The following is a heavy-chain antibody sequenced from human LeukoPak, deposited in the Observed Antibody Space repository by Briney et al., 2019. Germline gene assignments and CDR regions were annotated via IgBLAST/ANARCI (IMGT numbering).Heavy chain of an antibody. Sequence: GGSLRLSCAASGFTFSSYAMHWVRQAPGKGLEWVAVISYDGSNKYYADSVKGRFTISRDNSKNTLYLQMNSLRAEDTAVYYCASYDILTGYPGYWGQGTLVTVSS. V-gene: IGHV3-30-3*01. CDR2: ISYDGSNK. D-gene: IGHD3-9*01. CDR1: GFTFSSYA. CDR3: ASYDILTGYPGY. J-gene: IGHJ4*02.